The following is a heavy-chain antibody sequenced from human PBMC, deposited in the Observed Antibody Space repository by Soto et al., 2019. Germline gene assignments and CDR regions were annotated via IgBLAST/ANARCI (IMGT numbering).Heavy chain of an antibody. Sequence: ASVKVSCKASGGTFSSYTISWVRQAPGQGLEWMGRIIPILGIANYAQTLQGRVSMSTDTSTNTAYMELRSLRSDDTAMYYCARGGYCDSSGSRNYHYYGMNVWGQGTTVTVSS. J-gene: IGHJ6*02. CDR2: IIPILGIA. CDR1: GGTFSSYT. V-gene: IGHV1-69*02. CDR3: ARGGYCDSSGSRNYHYYGMNV. D-gene: IGHD3-22*01.